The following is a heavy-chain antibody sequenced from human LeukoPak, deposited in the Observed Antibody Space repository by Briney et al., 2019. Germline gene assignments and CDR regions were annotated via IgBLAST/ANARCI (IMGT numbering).Heavy chain of an antibody. V-gene: IGHV3-9*01. J-gene: IGHJ4*02. CDR1: GFTFDDYA. CDR3: AKDKDDYRTKGLSQ. CDR2: ISWNSGSI. Sequence: GGSLRLSCAASGFTFDDYAMHWVRQAPGKGLEWVSGISWNSGSIGYADSVKGRFTISRDNAKNSLYLQMNSLRAEDTALYYCAKDKDDYRTKGLSQWGQGTLVTVSS. D-gene: IGHD5-24*01.